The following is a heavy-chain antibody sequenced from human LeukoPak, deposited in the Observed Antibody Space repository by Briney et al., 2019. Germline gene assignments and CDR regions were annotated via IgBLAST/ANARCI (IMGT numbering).Heavy chain of an antibody. CDR1: GFTFSDYY. Sequence: PGGSLRLSSAASGFTFSDYYIRWIRQAPGKGLEWVSHISSFSNFRSYADSVKGRFTVSRDNAKNSLYLQVNSLRAEDTAVYYCARPAIAAASTFEYWGQGTLVTVSS. CDR3: ARPAIAAASTFEY. D-gene: IGHD6-13*01. V-gene: IGHV3-11*03. J-gene: IGHJ4*02. CDR2: ISSFSNFR.